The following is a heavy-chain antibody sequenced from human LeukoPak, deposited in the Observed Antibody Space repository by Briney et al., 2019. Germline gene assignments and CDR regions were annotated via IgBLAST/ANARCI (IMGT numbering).Heavy chain of an antibody. CDR3: ARGGAGVDTAMINFDY. CDR2: INHSGST. J-gene: IGHJ4*02. V-gene: IGHV4-34*01. CDR1: GGSFSGYY. D-gene: IGHD5-18*01. Sequence: PSETLSLTCAVYGGSFSGYYWSWIRQPPGKGLEWIGEINHSGSTNYNPSLKSRVTISVDTSKNQFSLKLSSVTAADTAVYYCARGGAGVDTAMINFDYWGQGTLVTVSS.